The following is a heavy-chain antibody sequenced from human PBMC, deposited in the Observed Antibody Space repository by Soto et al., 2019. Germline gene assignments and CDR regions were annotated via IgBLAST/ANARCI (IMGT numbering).Heavy chain of an antibody. J-gene: IGHJ6*02. CDR3: ARDRVLRFLEWLLSYHGMDV. CDR2: ISSSSSYI. D-gene: IGHD3-3*01. CDR1: GFTFSSYS. V-gene: IGHV3-21*01. Sequence: EVQLVESGGGLVKPGGSLRLSCAASGFTFSSYSMNWVRQAPGKGLEWVSSISSSSSYIYYADSVKGRFTISRDNAKNSLYLQMNSLRAEDTAVYYCARDRVLRFLEWLLSYHGMDVWGQGTTVTVSS.